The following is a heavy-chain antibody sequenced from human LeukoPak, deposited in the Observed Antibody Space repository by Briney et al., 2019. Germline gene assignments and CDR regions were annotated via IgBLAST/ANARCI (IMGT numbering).Heavy chain of an antibody. D-gene: IGHD3-10*01. J-gene: IGHJ4*02. CDR3: ARVYGSGSYYDY. Sequence: GASVKVSCKASGGTFSSYAISWVRQAPGQGLEWMGGIIPIFGTANYAQKFQGRVTITADKSTSTAYMELSSLRSEDTAMYYCARVYGSGSYYDYWGQGTLVTVSS. V-gene: IGHV1-69*06. CDR2: IIPIFGTA. CDR1: GGTFSSYA.